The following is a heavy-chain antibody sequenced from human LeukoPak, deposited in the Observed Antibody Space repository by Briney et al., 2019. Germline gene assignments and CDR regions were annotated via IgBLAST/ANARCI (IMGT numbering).Heavy chain of an antibody. CDR1: GFTFSSYW. CDR2: IKQVGTEK. J-gene: IGHJ6*02. Sequence: GGSLRLSCAASGFTFSSYWMSWVRQAPGKGLEWVANIKQVGTEKYYVDSVKGRFTIPRDNAKNSLYLQMNSLRAEDTAVYYCARGPLYQVPYYEHYYGMDVWGQGTTVTVS. V-gene: IGHV3-7*03. D-gene: IGHD3-3*01. CDR3: ARGPLYQVPYYEHYYGMDV.